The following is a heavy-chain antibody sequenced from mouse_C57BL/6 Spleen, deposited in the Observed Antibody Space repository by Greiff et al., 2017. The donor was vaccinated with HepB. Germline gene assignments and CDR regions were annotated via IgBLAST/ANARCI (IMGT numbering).Heavy chain of an antibody. Sequence: QVHVKQSGPELVKPGASVKISCKASGYSFTSYYIHWVKQRPGQGLEWIGWIYPGSGNTKYNEKFKGKATLTADTSSSTAYMQLSSLTSEDSAVYYCARFDRNWYFDVWGTGTTVTVSS. J-gene: IGHJ1*03. D-gene: IGHD2-14*01. CDR2: IYPGSGNT. CDR1: GYSFTSYY. CDR3: ARFDRNWYFDV. V-gene: IGHV1-66*01.